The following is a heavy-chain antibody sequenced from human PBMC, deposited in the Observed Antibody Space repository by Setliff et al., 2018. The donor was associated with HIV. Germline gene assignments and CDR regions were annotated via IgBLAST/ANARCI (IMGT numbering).Heavy chain of an antibody. CDR2: MSPINGNV. D-gene: IGHD6-13*01. Sequence: ASVKVSCKASGYTLTSYHINWVRQAAGQGLEWMGWMSPINGNVGYAPKFRGRVTMTRNTSIGTAYMELSSLTSEDTAVYYCARGYSSYWYYLDSWGQGSLVTVSS. CDR1: GYTLTSYH. V-gene: IGHV1-8*02. CDR3: ARGYSSYWYYLDS. J-gene: IGHJ4*02.